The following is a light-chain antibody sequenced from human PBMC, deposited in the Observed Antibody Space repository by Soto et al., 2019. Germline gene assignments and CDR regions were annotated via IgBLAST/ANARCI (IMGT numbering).Light chain of an antibody. V-gene: IGLV2-11*01. CDR3: CSYAGTYTWV. J-gene: IGLJ3*02. CDR2: DVT. CDR1: SSDVGGYKY. Sequence: QSVLTQPRSVSGSPGQSVTISCTGASSDVGGYKYVSWYQQYPGKAPKLMIHDVTRRPSGVPDRFSGSKSGNTASLTISGLQAEDEADYYCCSYAGTYTWVFGGGNKLTVL.